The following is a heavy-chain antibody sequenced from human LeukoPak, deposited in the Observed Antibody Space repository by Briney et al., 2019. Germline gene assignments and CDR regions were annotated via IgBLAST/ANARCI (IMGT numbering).Heavy chain of an antibody. J-gene: IGHJ3*02. CDR2: IYYSGST. CDR1: GGSISSYY. Sequence: PSETLSLXCTVSGGSISSYYWSWIRQPPGKELEWIGYIYYSGSTNYNPSLKSRVTISVDTSKNQFSLKLSSVTAADTAVYYCVSGSYVSDAFDIWGQGTMVTVSS. V-gene: IGHV4-59*01. D-gene: IGHD1-26*01. CDR3: VSGSYVSDAFDI.